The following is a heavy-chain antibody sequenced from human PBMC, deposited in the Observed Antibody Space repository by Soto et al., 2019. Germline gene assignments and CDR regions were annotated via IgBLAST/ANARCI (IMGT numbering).Heavy chain of an antibody. V-gene: IGHV1-69*02. D-gene: IGHD2-2*01. CDR2: IIPILGIA. CDR1: GGTFSSYT. Sequence: QVQLVQSGAVVKKPGSSVKVSCKASGGTFSSYTISWVRQAPGQGLEWMGRIIPILGIANYAQKFQGRVTITADKSTSTAYMELSSLRSEDMAVYYCARVRCSSTSCQTTYGMDVWGQGTTVTVSS. CDR3: ARVRCSSTSCQTTYGMDV. J-gene: IGHJ6*02.